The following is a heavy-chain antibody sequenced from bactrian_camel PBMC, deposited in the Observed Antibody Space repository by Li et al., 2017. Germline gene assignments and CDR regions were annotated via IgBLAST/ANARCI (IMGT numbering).Heavy chain of an antibody. Sequence: QVQLVESGGALVQPGGSLRLSRAASGFTFSRRYMAWVRQAPGEGLEWVSVINSGGGSTYYADSVKGRFTVSRDNAKNTLYLQLNSLKTEDTAMYYCAKPSPYGGSWYPPYNYWGQGTQVTVS. V-gene: IGHV3S1*01. CDR2: INSGGGST. CDR1: GFTFSRRY. D-gene: IGHD6*01. CDR3: AKPSPYGGSWYPPYNY. J-gene: IGHJ4*01.